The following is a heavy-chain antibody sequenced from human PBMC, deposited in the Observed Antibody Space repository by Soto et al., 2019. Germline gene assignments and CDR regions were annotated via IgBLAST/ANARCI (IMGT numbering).Heavy chain of an antibody. J-gene: IGHJ5*02. Sequence: PSETLSLTCTVSGGSITSYYWTWIRQPPGKELEWIGYIYYTGRTNCNPSLKSRLTMSVDTSKNQFSLRPSSVTAADTAVYYCARDLTIGGFFDPWGQGTLVTVSS. V-gene: IGHV4-59*01. CDR3: ARDLTIGGFFDP. D-gene: IGHD3-10*01. CDR1: GGSITSYY. CDR2: IYYTGRT.